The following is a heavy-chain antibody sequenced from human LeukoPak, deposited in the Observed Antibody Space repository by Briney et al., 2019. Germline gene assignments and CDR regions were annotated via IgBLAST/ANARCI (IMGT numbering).Heavy chain of an antibody. CDR2: IRYDGSNK. V-gene: IGHV3-30*02. J-gene: IGHJ4*02. Sequence: PGGSLRLSCAASGFTFSNYWMHWVRQAPGKGLEWVAFIRYDGSNKYYADSVKGRFTISRDNSKNTLYLQMNSLRAEDTAVYYCATAPYYYDSSGYPRYWGQGTLVTVSS. CDR3: ATAPYYYDSSGYPRY. CDR1: GFTFSNYW. D-gene: IGHD3-22*01.